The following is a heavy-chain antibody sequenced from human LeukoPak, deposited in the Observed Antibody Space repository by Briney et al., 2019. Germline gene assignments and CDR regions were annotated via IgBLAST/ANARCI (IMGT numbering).Heavy chain of an antibody. CDR2: IYHTGIT. D-gene: IGHD3-16*01. Sequence: PSETLSLTCTVSGGSIGSGAFYCTWIRQHPGKGLEWIGYIYHTGITSYNPSLRSRVTMSVDTSMNQVSLKLSSLTAADTAVYYCAASSGVTLGRFWGQGTLVTVSS. V-gene: IGHV4-31*03. CDR1: GGSIGSGAFY. CDR3: AASSGVTLGRF. J-gene: IGHJ4*02.